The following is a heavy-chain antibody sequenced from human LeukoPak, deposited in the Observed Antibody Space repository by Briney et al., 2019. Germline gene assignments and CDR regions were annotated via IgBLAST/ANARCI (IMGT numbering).Heavy chain of an antibody. V-gene: IGHV3-33*06. D-gene: IGHD6-13*01. J-gene: IGHJ4*02. CDR3: AKDSGIAAAGTDY. CDR2: IWYDGTNK. Sequence: GRSLRLSCAASRFTFSNYGMHWVRQAPGKGLEWVADIWYDGTNKYYADSVKGRFTISRGNSRKTLYLQMNGLRAEDTALYYCAKDSGIAAAGTDYWGQGTLVTVSS. CDR1: RFTFSNYG.